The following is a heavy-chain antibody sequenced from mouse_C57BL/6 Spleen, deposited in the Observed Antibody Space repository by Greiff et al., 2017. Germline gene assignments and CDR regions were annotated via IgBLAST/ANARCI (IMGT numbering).Heavy chain of an antibody. CDR2: ISSGSSTI. J-gene: IGHJ2*01. V-gene: IGHV5-17*01. Sequence: EVHLVESGGGLVKPGGSLKLSCAASGFTFSDYGMHWVRQAPEKGLEWVAYISSGSSTIYYADTVKGRFTISRDNAKTTLFLQMTSLRSEDTAMYYCARTVFYYFDYWGQGTTLTVSA. CDR1: GFTFSDYG. CDR3: ARTVFYYFDY.